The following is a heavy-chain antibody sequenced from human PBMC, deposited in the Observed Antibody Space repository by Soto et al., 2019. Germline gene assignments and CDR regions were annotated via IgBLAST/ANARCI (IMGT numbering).Heavy chain of an antibody. V-gene: IGHV3-73*01. J-gene: IGHJ4*02. CDR1: GFTFSGSA. Sequence: GGSLRLSCAASGFTFSGSAMHWVRQASGKGLEWVGRIRSKANSYATAYAASVKGRFTISRDDSKNTAYLQMNSLKTEDSAVYYCFCSSRAQFLDYWGQGTLVTVSS. D-gene: IGHD6-6*01. CDR3: FCSSRAQFLDY. CDR2: IRSKANSYAT.